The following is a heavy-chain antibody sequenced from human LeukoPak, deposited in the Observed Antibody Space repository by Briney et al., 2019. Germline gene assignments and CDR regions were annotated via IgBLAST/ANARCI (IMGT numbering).Heavy chain of an antibody. Sequence: GGSLRLSCAPSGFTFSSYGMHWVRQAPVKGLEWVAFIRFDGSNRYYADSVKGRFTISRDNAQNSLYLQMNSLRAEDTAVYYCARDFGARGWLDYWGQGTLVTVSS. CDR2: IRFDGSNR. CDR1: GFTFSSYG. CDR3: ARDFGARGWLDY. J-gene: IGHJ4*02. D-gene: IGHD6-19*01. V-gene: IGHV3-30*02.